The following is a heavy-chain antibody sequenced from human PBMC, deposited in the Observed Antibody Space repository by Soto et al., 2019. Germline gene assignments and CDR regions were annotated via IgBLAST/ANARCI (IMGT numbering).Heavy chain of an antibody. J-gene: IGHJ4*02. D-gene: IGHD5-18*01. CDR3: ARGYGDRFDGNGYLCRR. Sequence: EVQLVESGGGLVQPGESLTLSCAAFGFTFSSYWMHWVRQAPGKGLVWVSRIKSDGSGTYYADSVEGRLTISRDNAKNTLYLQMNSMRVEDTAVYFGARGYGDRFDGNGYLCRRWGQGTLVTVSS. CDR2: IKSDGSGT. V-gene: IGHV3-74*01. CDR1: GFTFSSYW.